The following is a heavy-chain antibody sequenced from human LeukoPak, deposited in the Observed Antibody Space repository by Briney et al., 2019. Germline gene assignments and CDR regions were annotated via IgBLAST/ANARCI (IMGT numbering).Heavy chain of an antibody. J-gene: IGHJ4*02. D-gene: IGHD5-12*01. Sequence: AGGSLRLSCAASGFTFSSNWMHWVRQASGKGLVWVSRINEDGSTTNYADSVKGRFTISRDNAKNTLYLQMNSLRADDTAVYYCAGGRLVAASKAVAIDYWGQGTLVTVSS. CDR1: GFTFSSNW. CDR2: INEDGSTT. CDR3: AGGRLVAASKAVAIDY. V-gene: IGHV3-74*01.